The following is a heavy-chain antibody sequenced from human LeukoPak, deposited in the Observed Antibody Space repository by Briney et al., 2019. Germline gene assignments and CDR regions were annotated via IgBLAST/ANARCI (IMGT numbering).Heavy chain of an antibody. CDR3: ARRDDSSGYHKIFDY. CDR1: GGSISSGSYY. V-gene: IGHV4-61*02. Sequence: SETLSLTCTVSGGSISSGSYYWSWIRQPAGKGLEWIGRIYTSGSTNYNPSLKSRVTISVDTSKNQFSLKLSSVTAADTAVYYCARRDDSSGYHKIFDYWGPGTLVTVSS. J-gene: IGHJ4*02. CDR2: IYTSGST. D-gene: IGHD3-22*01.